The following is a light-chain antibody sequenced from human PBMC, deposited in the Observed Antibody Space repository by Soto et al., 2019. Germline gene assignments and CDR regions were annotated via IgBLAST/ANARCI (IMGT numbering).Light chain of an antibody. CDR3: QSYDSSLSGWV. CDR1: SSNIGAGYD. V-gene: IGLV1-40*01. CDR2: GNS. Sequence: QSVLTQPPSVSGAPGQRVTISCTGSSSNIGAGYDEHWYQQLPGTAPKLLIYGNSNRPSGVPDRFSGSKSGTSASLAITGLQAEDEADYSCQSYDSSLSGWVFGGGTKVTVL. J-gene: IGLJ3*02.